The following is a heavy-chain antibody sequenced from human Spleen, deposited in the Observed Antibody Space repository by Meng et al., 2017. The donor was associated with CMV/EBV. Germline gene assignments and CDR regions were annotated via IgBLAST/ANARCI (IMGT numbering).Heavy chain of an antibody. Sequence: ASVKVSCKASGYPFSSYDSNWVRLVPGQGLEWMGRINPNTGGASYAQKFQGRVAMTRDSSISTAYMELTRITSDDAAVYYCARDNNWGPDYWGQGTLVTVSS. V-gene: IGHV1-2*06. CDR3: ARDNNWGPDY. J-gene: IGHJ4*02. CDR2: INPNTGGA. D-gene: IGHD7-27*01. CDR1: GYPFSSYD.